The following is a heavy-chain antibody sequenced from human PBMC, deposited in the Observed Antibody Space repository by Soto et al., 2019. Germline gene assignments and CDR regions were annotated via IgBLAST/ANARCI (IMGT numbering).Heavy chain of an antibody. J-gene: IGHJ4*02. V-gene: IGHV1-18*01. CDR2: ISAHNGDT. D-gene: IGHD6-13*01. CDR1: GYIFTSYG. Sequence: QVQLVQSGAEVKKPGASVNVSCKASGYIFTSYGISWVRQAPGQGLEWMGWISAHNGDTNYAQKLQGRVTMTTDTSTSTVYMELRSLRSDDTAVYYCATRSRYSTWLDYWGQGTLVTVSS. CDR3: ATRSRYSTWLDY.